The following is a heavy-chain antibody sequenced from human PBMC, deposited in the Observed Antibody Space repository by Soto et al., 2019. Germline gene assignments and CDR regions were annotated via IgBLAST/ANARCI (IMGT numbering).Heavy chain of an antibody. CDR3: AKDGASGSYPHYYYYGMDV. Sequence: PVGSLRLSCAASGFTFSSYAMSWVRQAPGKGLEWVSTISGSGGNAYYADSVKGRFSISRDNSKNTLRLQMNSLRADDTAVYYCAKDGASGSYPHYYYYGMDVWGQRTTVTVSS. V-gene: IGHV3-23*01. D-gene: IGHD1-26*01. CDR1: GFTFSSYA. CDR2: ISGSGGNA. J-gene: IGHJ6*02.